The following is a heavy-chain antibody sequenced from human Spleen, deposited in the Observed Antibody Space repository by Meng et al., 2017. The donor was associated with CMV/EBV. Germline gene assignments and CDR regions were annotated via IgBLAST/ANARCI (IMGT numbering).Heavy chain of an antibody. J-gene: IGHJ5*02. V-gene: IGHV1-2*02. CDR2: INPNSGDA. Sequence: ASVKVSCKATGYTFTGYYVHWVRQAPGQGLEWMGWINPNSGDAKYAPKSQGRVTMTRDTSINTAYMELSRLRSDDTAVYYCARDHDFWSGSSPWGQGTLVTVSS. CDR3: ARDHDFWSGSSP. CDR1: GYTFTGYY. D-gene: IGHD3-3*01.